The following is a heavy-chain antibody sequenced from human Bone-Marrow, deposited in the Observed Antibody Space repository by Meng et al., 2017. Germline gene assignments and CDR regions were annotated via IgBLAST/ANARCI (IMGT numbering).Heavy chain of an antibody. Sequence: VQLCQAGAWVKKLGASVKVTGNAVGGTFSSYAISWVRQAPGQGLEWMGGIIPIFGTANYAQKFQGRVTITADESTSTAYMELSSLRSEDTAVYYCARTYGDYCFDYWGQGTLVTVSS. J-gene: IGHJ4*02. CDR1: GGTFSSYA. D-gene: IGHD4-17*01. CDR3: ARTYGDYCFDY. CDR2: IIPIFGTA. V-gene: IGHV1-69*01.